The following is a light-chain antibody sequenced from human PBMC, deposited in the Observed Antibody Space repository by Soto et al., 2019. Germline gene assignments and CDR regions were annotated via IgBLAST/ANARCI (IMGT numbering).Light chain of an antibody. CDR3: NSYTSNNTYV. Sequence: SARTQPASVSGSPGQAITISCSGTSSDVGAFNYVSWYQQHPGKAPKLMIYDVSNRPSGVSNRFSGSKSGNTASLTISGLRAEDEADYYCNSYTSNNTYVFGTGTKVTV. CDR1: SSDVGAFNY. J-gene: IGLJ1*01. V-gene: IGLV2-14*03. CDR2: DVS.